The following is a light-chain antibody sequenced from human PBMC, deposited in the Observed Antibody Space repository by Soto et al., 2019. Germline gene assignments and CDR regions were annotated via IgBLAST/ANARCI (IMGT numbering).Light chain of an antibody. CDR3: SSYTSSSTL. CDR1: SSDVGGYNY. CDR2: DVS. Sequence: QSVLTQPASVSGSPGQSITISCTGTSSDVGGYNYVSWYQQRPGKAPKLMIYDVSNRPSGVSNRFSGSKSGNTASLTISGLQAEDEADYYCSSYTSSSTLFGTGTKLTVL. J-gene: IGLJ1*01. V-gene: IGLV2-14*01.